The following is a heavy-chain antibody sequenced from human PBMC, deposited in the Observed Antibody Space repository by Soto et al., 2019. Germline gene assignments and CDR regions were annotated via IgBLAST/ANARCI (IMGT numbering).Heavy chain of an antibody. CDR3: ARVLYYDFWSGPNTGYFDY. V-gene: IGHV4-34*01. Sequence: SETLSLTCAVYGGSFSGYYWSWIRQPPGKGLEWIGEINHSGSTNYNPSLKSRVTISVDTSKNQFSLKQSSVTAADTAVYYSARVLYYDFWSGPNTGYFDYWGQGTLVTVSS. CDR1: GGSFSGYY. CDR2: INHSGST. D-gene: IGHD3-3*01. J-gene: IGHJ4*02.